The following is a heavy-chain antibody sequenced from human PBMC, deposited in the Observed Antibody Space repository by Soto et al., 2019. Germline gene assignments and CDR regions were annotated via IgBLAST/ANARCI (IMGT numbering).Heavy chain of an antibody. J-gene: IGHJ5*02. V-gene: IGHV4-31*03. CDR3: ARGVVAATFWFDP. CDR2: IYYSGST. CDR1: GGSISSGGYY. D-gene: IGHD2-15*01. Sequence: QVQLQESGPGLVKPSQTLSLTCTVSGGSISSGGYYWSWIRQHPGKGLEWIGYIYYSGSTYYTPSLKSRVTISVDTSKTQCSLKLSSVTAADTAVYYCARGVVAATFWFDPWGQGTLVTVSS.